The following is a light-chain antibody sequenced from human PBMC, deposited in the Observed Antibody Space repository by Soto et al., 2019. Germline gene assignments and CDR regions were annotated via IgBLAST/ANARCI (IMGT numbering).Light chain of an antibody. CDR1: QSVSSN. V-gene: IGKV3-15*01. J-gene: IGKJ4*01. Sequence: EIVMTQSPATLSVSPGERATLSCRASQSVSSNLAWYQQKPGQAPRLLIYGASTRATGITARFSGSGSGTEFTLTISSLQSEDFVVFYCRQYNNCPPLTFGGGTKVEIK. CDR3: RQYNNCPPLT. CDR2: GAS.